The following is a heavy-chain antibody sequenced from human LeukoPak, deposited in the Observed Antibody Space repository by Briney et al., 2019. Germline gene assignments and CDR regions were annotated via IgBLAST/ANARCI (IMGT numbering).Heavy chain of an antibody. J-gene: IGHJ4*02. CDR3: ARHSGSGWHALGY. CDR1: GYTFSNYG. V-gene: IGHV1-18*04. Sequence: EASVKVSCKASGYTFSNYGISWVRQAPGLGLEWMGWTSYNGNTNYAQKFQDRVTMTTDTSTTTAYMELRSLESDDTAVYYCARHSGSGWHALGYWGQGTLVTVSS. D-gene: IGHD6-19*01. CDR2: TSYNGNT.